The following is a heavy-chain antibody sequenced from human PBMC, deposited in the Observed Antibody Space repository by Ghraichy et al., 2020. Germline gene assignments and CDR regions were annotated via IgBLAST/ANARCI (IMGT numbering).Heavy chain of an antibody. J-gene: IGHJ5*02. Sequence: ASVKVSCKASGYTFTGYYMHWVRQAPGQGLEWMGWINPNSGGTNYAQKFQGRVTMTRDTSISTAYMELSRLRSDDTAVYYCARRYCSSTSCRSRFDPWGQGTLVTVSS. D-gene: IGHD2-2*01. V-gene: IGHV1-2*02. CDR3: ARRYCSSTSCRSRFDP. CDR1: GYTFTGYY. CDR2: INPNSGGT.